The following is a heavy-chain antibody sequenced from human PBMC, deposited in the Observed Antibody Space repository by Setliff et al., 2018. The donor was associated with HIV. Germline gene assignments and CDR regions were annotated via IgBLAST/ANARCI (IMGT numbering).Heavy chain of an antibody. V-gene: IGHV4-61*09. Sequence: LSLTCTVSGGSISSGSYYWSWIRQPAGKGLEWIGHIYTSGSTNYNPSLKSRVTISVDTSKNQVSLKLRSVTAADTAFYYCARDYFGSLDYWGQGTLVTVSS. CDR2: IYTSGST. CDR3: ARDYFGSLDY. CDR1: GGSISSGSYY. D-gene: IGHD3-10*01. J-gene: IGHJ4*02.